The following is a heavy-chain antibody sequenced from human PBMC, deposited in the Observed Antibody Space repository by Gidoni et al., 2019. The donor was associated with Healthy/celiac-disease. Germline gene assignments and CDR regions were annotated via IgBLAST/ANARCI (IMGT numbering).Heavy chain of an antibody. CDR1: GGSFSGYY. V-gene: IGHV4-34*01. Sequence: QVQLQQWGAGLLKPSETLSLTCAVYGGSFSGYYWCWIRQPPGKGLEWIGEINNSGSTNYNPSLKSRVTISVDTSKIQFSLKLSSVTAADTAVYYCARGRHCSGGSCARGRAFYYWGQGTLVTVSS. CDR3: ARGRHCSGGSCARGRAFYY. CDR2: INNSGST. D-gene: IGHD2-15*01. J-gene: IGHJ4*02.